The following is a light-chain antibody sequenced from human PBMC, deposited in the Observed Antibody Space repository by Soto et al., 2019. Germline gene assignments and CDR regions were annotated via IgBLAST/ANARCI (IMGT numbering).Light chain of an antibody. CDR1: QSISSSY. Sequence: DIVLTQSPGTLSLSPGERGTLSCRASQSISSSYLAWYQQKPGQAPRLLIYDASNRATGIPDRFSGSGSGTDFTLTISRLEHEDSAVYFCQQYVTSRLTFGGGTKVDI. CDR2: DAS. CDR3: QQYVTSRLT. V-gene: IGKV3-20*01. J-gene: IGKJ4*01.